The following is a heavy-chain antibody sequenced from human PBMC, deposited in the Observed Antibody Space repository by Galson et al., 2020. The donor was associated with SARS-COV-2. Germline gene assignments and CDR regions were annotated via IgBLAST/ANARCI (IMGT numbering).Heavy chain of an antibody. CDR2: ITNDGSEE. CDR1: GFTFNAYA. V-gene: IGHV3-30*09. CDR3: ARDPPSSHWVLDY. J-gene: IGHJ4*02. D-gene: IGHD6-13*01. Sequence: TGGSLRLSCAASGFTFNAYAIHWVRQAPGKGLEWVAVITNDGSEEYYVPSVKGRFDISRDNSKNTVYLQMNSLRPEDAAVYYCARDPPSSHWVLDYGGQGALVTVSS.